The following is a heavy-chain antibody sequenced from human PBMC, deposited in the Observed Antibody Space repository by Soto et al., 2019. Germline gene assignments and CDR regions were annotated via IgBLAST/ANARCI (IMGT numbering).Heavy chain of an antibody. CDR2: ISYDGSNK. V-gene: IGHV3-30*18. J-gene: IGHJ6*02. D-gene: IGHD1-1*01. CDR1: GLTFSSYG. CDR3: AKGNFWTDDYYYGMDV. Sequence: GGSLRLSCAASGLTFSSYGMHWVRQAPGKGLEWVVVISYDGSNKYYADSVKGRFTISRDNSKNTLYLQMNSLRAEDTAVYYCAKGNFWTDDYYYGMDVWGQGTTVTVSS.